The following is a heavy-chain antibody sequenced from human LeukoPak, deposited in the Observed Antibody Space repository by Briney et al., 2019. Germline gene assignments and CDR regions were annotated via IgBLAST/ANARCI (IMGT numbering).Heavy chain of an antibody. D-gene: IGHD2-15*01. CDR2: IENDESDK. Sequence: PGGSLRLSCAASGFTLSYYGMHWVRQAPGKGLEWVAFIENDESDKYYADSVKALFTISRDNSKNTLYLQMNSLRAEDTAVYYCAKDGYCSGGSCYPKHFDYWGQGTLVTVSS. J-gene: IGHJ4*02. CDR3: AKDGYCSGGSCYPKHFDY. CDR1: GFTLSYYG. V-gene: IGHV3-30*02.